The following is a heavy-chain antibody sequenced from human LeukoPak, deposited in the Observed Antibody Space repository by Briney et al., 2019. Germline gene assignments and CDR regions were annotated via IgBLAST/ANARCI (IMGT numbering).Heavy chain of an antibody. CDR3: AGLRWNWYFDL. Sequence: GGSLRLSCAASGFTFSSYSINWVRQAPGKGLEWVSYISSSSSTIYYADSVKGRSTISRDNAKNSLYLQVNSLRAEDTAVYYCAGLRWNWYFDLWGRGTLVTVSS. CDR2: ISSSSSTI. J-gene: IGHJ2*01. CDR1: GFTFSSYS. V-gene: IGHV3-48*01. D-gene: IGHD4-23*01.